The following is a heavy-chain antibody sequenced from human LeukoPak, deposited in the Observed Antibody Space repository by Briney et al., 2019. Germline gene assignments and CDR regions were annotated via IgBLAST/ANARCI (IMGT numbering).Heavy chain of an antibody. Sequence: GGSLRLSCAASGFIFSRYGMSWVRQAPGKGLEWVSAISGSGGTTYYADSVKGRFTISRDNSKNTLYLQMNSLRAEDTAVYYCAKSGRGRPVLAGVDYWGQGTLVTVSS. D-gene: IGHD3-3*01. CDR2: ISGSGGTT. CDR1: GFIFSRYG. V-gene: IGHV3-23*01. J-gene: IGHJ4*02. CDR3: AKSGRGRPVLAGVDY.